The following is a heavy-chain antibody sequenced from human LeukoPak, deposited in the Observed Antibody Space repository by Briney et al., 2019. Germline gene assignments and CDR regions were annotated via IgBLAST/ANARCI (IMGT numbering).Heavy chain of an antibody. J-gene: IGHJ4*02. Sequence: PGGSLRLSCAASGFTFSKYAMSWVRQAPGKGLEWVSAIGGSGGNTFYAESVKGRFTIPRDNSKNTLFLQMDSLTAEDTAVYYCAKDQGESSYSFDYWGRGTLVTVSS. CDR2: IGGSGGNT. CDR3: AKDQGESSYSFDY. CDR1: GFTFSKYA. V-gene: IGHV3-23*01. D-gene: IGHD1-26*01.